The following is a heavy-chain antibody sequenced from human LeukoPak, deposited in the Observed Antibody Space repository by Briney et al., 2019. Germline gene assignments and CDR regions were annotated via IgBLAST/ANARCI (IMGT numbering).Heavy chain of an antibody. CDR1: GFTFNSYA. Sequence: PGGSLRLSCAASGFTFNSYAMHWVRQAPGKGLEWVAVISYDGSNKYYADSVKGRFTISRDNSKNTLYLQMNSLRAEDTAVYYCAREEVAGTVNYYYYGMDVWGKGTTVTVSS. V-gene: IGHV3-30*04. D-gene: IGHD6-19*01. J-gene: IGHJ6*04. CDR2: ISYDGSNK. CDR3: AREEVAGTVNYYYYGMDV.